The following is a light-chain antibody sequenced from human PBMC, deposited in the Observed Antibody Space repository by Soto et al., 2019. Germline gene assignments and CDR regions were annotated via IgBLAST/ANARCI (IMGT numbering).Light chain of an antibody. CDR2: KAS. V-gene: IGKV1-39*01. CDR1: QSISNY. CDR3: QQSYSTTWT. Sequence: DIQMTQSPSSLSASVGDRVTIACRASQSISNYLNWYQQRPGKAPKLLIYKASTLKSGVPSRFSGSGSGTEFTLTISSLQPDDFATYYCQQSYSTTWTFGQGTKVDIK. J-gene: IGKJ1*01.